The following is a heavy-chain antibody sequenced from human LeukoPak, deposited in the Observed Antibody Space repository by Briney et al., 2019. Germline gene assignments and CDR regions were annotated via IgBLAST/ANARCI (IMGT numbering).Heavy chain of an antibody. V-gene: IGHV1-8*01. D-gene: IGHD3-3*01. CDR2: MNPNSGNT. CDR1: GYTFTSYD. J-gene: IGHJ5*02. CDR3: ARLRFSDPVMGFDP. Sequence: ASVKVSCKASGYTFTSYDINWVRQATGQGLEWMGWMNPNSGNTGYAQKFQGRVTMTRNTSISTAYMELSSLRSEDTAVYYCARLRFSDPVMGFDPWGQGTLVTVSS.